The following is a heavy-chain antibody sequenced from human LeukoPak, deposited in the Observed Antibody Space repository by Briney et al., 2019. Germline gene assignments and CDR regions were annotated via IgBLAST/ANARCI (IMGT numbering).Heavy chain of an antibody. CDR1: GFTLSSYW. D-gene: IGHD3-9*01. CDR2: IRNKAYSGTP. Sequence: GGSLRLSCAASGFTLSSYWMHWFRQAPGKGLEWVGFIRNKAYSGTPEYAASVNGRFTISRDDSKSIAFLQMNSLKTEDTGVYYCTRDRRLPFSDDWPLWAVDYWGQGTLVTVSS. J-gene: IGHJ4*02. CDR3: TRDRRLPFSDDWPLWAVDY. V-gene: IGHV3-49*03.